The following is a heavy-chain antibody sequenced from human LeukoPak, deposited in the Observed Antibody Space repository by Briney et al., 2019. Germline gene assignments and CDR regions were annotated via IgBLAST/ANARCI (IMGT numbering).Heavy chain of an antibody. V-gene: IGHV3-23*01. CDR1: GLTFSTYA. CDR2: ISATGSTT. D-gene: IGHD6-19*01. CDR3: AKGSRQFSSDKAGPIDY. Sequence: GGSLRLSCTASGLTFSTYALSWVRQTPGKGLEWLSVISATGSTTYYADSVRGRFTISRDNSKNTLFVQMSSLRAEDTAVYYCAKGSRQFSSDKAGPIDYWGQGTLVTVSS. J-gene: IGHJ4*02.